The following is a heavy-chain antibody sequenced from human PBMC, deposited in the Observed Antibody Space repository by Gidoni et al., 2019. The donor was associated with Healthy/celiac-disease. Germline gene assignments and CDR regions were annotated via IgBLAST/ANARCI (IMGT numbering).Heavy chain of an antibody. V-gene: IGHV3-21*01. CDR1: GFTFSSYS. Sequence: EVQLVESGGGLVKPGGSLSLSCAASGFTFSSYSMNWVRQAPGKGLEWVSSISRSSSYIYYADSVKGRFTISRDNAKNSLYLQMNSLRAEDTAVYYCASELRIAAADYWGQGTLVTVSS. J-gene: IGHJ4*02. CDR2: ISRSSSYI. CDR3: ASELRIAAADY. D-gene: IGHD6-13*01.